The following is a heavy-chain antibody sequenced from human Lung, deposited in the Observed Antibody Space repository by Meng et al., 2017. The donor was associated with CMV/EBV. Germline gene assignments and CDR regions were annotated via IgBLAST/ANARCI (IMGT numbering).Heavy chain of an antibody. J-gene: IGHJ4*02. CDR1: VDTFTYYH. D-gene: IGHD5-24*01. Sequence: VPLVQSGAEVMKPGAQMKVACKPSVDTFTYYHIHWVRHAPGQGLECVGINNPRDGDTSYSQKLRGRVTLTRDTSTSTAYMELSSLSSGDTAVYYCARERDATYYFHNWGQGTLVTVSS. CDR3: ARERDATYYFHN. V-gene: IGHV1-46*04. CDR2: NNPRDGDT.